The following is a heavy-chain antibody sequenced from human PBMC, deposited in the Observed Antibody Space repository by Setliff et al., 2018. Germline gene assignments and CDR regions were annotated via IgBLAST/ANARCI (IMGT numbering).Heavy chain of an antibody. J-gene: IGHJ4*02. CDR3: ARDGGTGSNFDY. V-gene: IGHV1-18*01. CDR1: GYTFKTYG. D-gene: IGHD1-1*01. Sequence: ASVKVSCKASGYTFKTYGFTWVRQAPGQGLEWMGWISAYNGNTNYAQKLQGRVTMTTDTSTSTAYMELRSLRSDDTAVYYCARDGGTGSNFDYWGQGTLVTVSS. CDR2: ISAYNGNT.